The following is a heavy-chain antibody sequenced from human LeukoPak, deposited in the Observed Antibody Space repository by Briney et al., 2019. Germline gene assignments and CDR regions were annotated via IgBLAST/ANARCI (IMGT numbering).Heavy chain of an antibody. D-gene: IGHD6-19*01. CDR2: INPNSGGT. CDR3: ARDTPLSSSYFDY. J-gene: IGHJ4*02. CDR1: GYTFTGYY. V-gene: IGHV1-2*02. Sequence: ASVKVSCKASGYTFTGYYMHWVRQAPGQGLEWMGWINPNSGGTNYAQKFQGRVTMTRDTPISTAYMELSRLRSDDTAVYYCARDTPLSSSYFDYWGQGTLVTVSS.